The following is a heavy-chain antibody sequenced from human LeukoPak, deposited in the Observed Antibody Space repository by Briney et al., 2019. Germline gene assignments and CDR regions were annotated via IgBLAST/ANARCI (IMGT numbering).Heavy chain of an antibody. CDR2: VYYSGST. CDR1: GVSISSYY. V-gene: IGHV4-59*01. D-gene: IGHD3-10*01. Sequence: SETLSLTCTVSGVSISSYYWSWIRQPPGKGLEWIAYVYYSGSTNHNPSLKSRVTISVDTSKNQFSLKLSSVTAADTAVYYCARGAYYYDSGDWGQGILVTVSS. J-gene: IGHJ4*02. CDR3: ARGAYYYDSGD.